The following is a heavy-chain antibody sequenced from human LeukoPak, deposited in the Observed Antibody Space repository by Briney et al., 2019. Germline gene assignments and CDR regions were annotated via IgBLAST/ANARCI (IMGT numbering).Heavy chain of an antibody. V-gene: IGHV3-30*18. CDR3: AKDGSPFGYSGYELSMIYYYYYMDV. J-gene: IGHJ6*03. D-gene: IGHD5-12*01. CDR2: ISYDGSNK. Sequence: GGSLRLSCAASGFTFSSYGMHWVRQAPGKGLEWVAVISYDGSNKYYADSVKGRFTISRDNSKNTLYLQMNGLRAEDTAVYYCAKDGSPFGYSGYELSMIYYYYYMDVWGKGTTVTVSS. CDR1: GFTFSSYG.